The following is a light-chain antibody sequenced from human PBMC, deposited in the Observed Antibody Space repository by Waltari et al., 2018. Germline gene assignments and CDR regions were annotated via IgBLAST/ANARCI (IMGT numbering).Light chain of an antibody. J-gene: IGLJ3*02. Sequence: QSALTQPASVSGSPGQSITISCSGTSSDIGAYKHVSWYQQHPGKAPKLMIYEVSNRPSGVSNRCSCSKSGNTASLTISGLQADDESHYYCTSFTSSATWVFGGGTKVTVL. CDR1: SSDIGAYKH. CDR3: TSFTSSATWV. V-gene: IGLV2-14*01. CDR2: EVS.